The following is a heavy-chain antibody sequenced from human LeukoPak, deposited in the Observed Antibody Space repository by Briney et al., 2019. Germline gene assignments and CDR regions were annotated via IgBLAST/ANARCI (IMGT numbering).Heavy chain of an antibody. CDR2: ISSDGSGT. Sequence: GGSLRLSCAASGFTFSSSWMHWVRQAQGKGLVWVSRISSDGSGTSYADSVKGRFTISRDNAKNMLYLQMNSLRAEDTAVYYCARDSGYSTSTTYYWGQGTLVAVSS. J-gene: IGHJ4*02. CDR3: ARDSGYSTSTTYY. D-gene: IGHD6-13*01. V-gene: IGHV3-74*01. CDR1: GFTFSSSW.